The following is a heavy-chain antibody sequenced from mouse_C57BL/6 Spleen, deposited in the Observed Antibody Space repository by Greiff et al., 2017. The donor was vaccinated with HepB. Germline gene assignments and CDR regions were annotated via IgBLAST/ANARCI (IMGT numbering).Heavy chain of an antibody. V-gene: IGHV1-55*01. Sequence: QVQLQQPGAELVKPGASVKMSCKASGYTFTSYWITWVKQRPGQGLEWIGDIYPGSGSTNYNEKFKSKATLTVDTSSSTAYMQLSSLTSEDAAVYYCARNGSSYVRGFDYWGQGTTLTVSS. J-gene: IGHJ2*01. CDR3: ARNGSSYVRGFDY. CDR1: GYTFTSYW. D-gene: IGHD1-1*01. CDR2: IYPGSGST.